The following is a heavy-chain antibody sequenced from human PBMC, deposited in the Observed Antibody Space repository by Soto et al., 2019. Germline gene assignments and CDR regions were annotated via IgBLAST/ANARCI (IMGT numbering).Heavy chain of an antibody. CDR2: IYYSGST. CDR1: GGSISSYY. Sequence: SETLSLTCTVSGGSISSYYWSWIRQPPGKGLEWIGYIYYSGSTNYNPSLKSRVTISVDTSKNQFSLKLSSVTAADTAVYYCARALRLGYNVDYWGQGTLVTVS. CDR3: ARALRLGYNVDY. D-gene: IGHD1-1*01. V-gene: IGHV4-59*08. J-gene: IGHJ4*02.